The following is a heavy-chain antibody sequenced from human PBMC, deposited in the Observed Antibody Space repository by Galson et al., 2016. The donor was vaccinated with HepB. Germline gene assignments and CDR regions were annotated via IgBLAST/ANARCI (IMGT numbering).Heavy chain of an antibody. V-gene: IGHV3-30*18. Sequence: SVRLSCAASGFPFSERGMHWVRQAPGKGLEWVAADSMDGRRKWYADSVKGRFTISRDNSNNVLFLQMSSLRADDTAVYFCAKRHEYCPPVGCSVDYWGQGTLVSVSS. D-gene: IGHD2/OR15-2a*01. CDR1: GFPFSERG. J-gene: IGHJ4*02. CDR2: DSMDGRRK. CDR3: AKRHEYCPPVGCSVDY.